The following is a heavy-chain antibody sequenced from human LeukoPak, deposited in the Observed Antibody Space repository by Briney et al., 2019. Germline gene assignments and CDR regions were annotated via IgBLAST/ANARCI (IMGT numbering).Heavy chain of an antibody. CDR3: ARGPYGSATDY. CDR2: IYSGGNT. D-gene: IGHD3-10*01. Sequence: GGSLRLSCAASGLTVSSNYMNWVRQAPGKGLEWVAIIYSGGNTHYADSVTGRFTISRDNAKNTLYVQMNSLRAEDTAVYYCARGPYGSATDYWGQGTLVTVSS. V-gene: IGHV3-53*01. J-gene: IGHJ4*02. CDR1: GLTVSSNY.